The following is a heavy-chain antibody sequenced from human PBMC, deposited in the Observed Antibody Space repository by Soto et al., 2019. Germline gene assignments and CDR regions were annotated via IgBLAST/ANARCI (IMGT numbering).Heavy chain of an antibody. V-gene: IGHV1-18*01. CDR2: ISAYNGNT. CDR3: ARDLGYYYVSSCFYSYFQY. D-gene: IGHD3-22*01. J-gene: IGHJ1*01. CDR1: GYTFTNYG. Sequence: QVQLVQSGAEVKKPGASVKVSCKTSGYTFTNYGITWVRQAPGQGLEWMGWISAYNGNTGYTQKLQGRVTITTDTATRTAYMELRSLISDDTAVYYCARDLGYYYVSSCFYSYFQYWGQGTLVTVSS.